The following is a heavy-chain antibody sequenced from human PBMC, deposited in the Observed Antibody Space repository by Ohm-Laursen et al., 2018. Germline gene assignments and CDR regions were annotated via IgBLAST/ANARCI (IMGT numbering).Heavy chain of an antibody. V-gene: IGHV3-23*01. CDR3: AKAMRSAHYYDSSD. Sequence: SLRLSCSASGFTFDDYAMHWVRQAPGKGLEWVSAITGSGGNTYYADSVKGRFTISRDNSKNTLYLQMNRLRVEDTAIYYCAKAMRSAHYYDSSDWGQGTVVTVSS. CDR2: ITGSGGNT. J-gene: IGHJ4*02. CDR1: GFTFDDYA. D-gene: IGHD3-22*01.